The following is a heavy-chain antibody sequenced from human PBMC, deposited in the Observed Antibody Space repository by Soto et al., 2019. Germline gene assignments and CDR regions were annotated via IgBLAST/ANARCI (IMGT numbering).Heavy chain of an antibody. D-gene: IGHD2-2*01. J-gene: IGHJ5*02. CDR3: ARDCSTFGGGGTGEVKENWFDP. Sequence: SETLSLTCSVSGGSISRYYWSWIRQPPGKGLERIGYAYYSGDTGYNPSLQSRVTMAVDTSKNQVSLKLTSVTAADTAVYYCARDCSTFGGGGTGEVKENWFDPWGQGALGTVSS. V-gene: IGHV4-59*01. CDR2: AYYSGDT. CDR1: GGSISRYY.